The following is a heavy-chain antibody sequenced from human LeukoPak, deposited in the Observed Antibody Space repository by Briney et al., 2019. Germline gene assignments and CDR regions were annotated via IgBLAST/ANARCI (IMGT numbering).Heavy chain of an antibody. CDR3: AKDKGFLEWLSISAPDY. Sequence: PGGSLRLSCEASGFTLSSHWMNWVRQAPGKGLEWVSVIYSGGSTYYADSVKGRFTISRDNSKNTLYLQMNSLRAEDTAVYYCAKDKGFLEWLSISAPDYWGQGTLVTVSS. V-gene: IGHV3-53*01. CDR2: IYSGGST. J-gene: IGHJ4*02. CDR1: GFTLSSHW. D-gene: IGHD3-3*01.